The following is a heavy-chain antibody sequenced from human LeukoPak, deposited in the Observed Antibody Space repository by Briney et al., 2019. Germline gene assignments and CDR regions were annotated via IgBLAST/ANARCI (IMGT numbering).Heavy chain of an antibody. V-gene: IGHV1-18*01. J-gene: IGHJ6*02. Sequence: GASVKVSCKASGYTFTSYGISWVRQAPGQGLEWMGWISAYNGNTNYAQKLQGRVTMTTDKSTSTAYMELRSLRSDDTAVYYCARDPSYCSSTSCVGPYYYYYYGMDVWGQGTTVTVSS. D-gene: IGHD2-2*01. CDR2: ISAYNGNT. CDR1: GYTFTSYG. CDR3: ARDPSYCSSTSCVGPYYYYYYGMDV.